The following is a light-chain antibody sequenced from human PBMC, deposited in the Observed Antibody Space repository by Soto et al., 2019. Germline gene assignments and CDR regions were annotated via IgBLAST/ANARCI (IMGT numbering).Light chain of an antibody. CDR3: QQTNSKTWT. CDR2: AAS. Sequence: DIQMTQSPSSLSASVGDRVTITCRASQTMNNYLNWYQQKPGKAPKLLIYAASSLQSGVPSRFSGSGFGTDFTLTITSLQPEDFATYYCQQTNSKTWTFGQGTKV. CDR1: QTMNNY. V-gene: IGKV1-39*01. J-gene: IGKJ1*01.